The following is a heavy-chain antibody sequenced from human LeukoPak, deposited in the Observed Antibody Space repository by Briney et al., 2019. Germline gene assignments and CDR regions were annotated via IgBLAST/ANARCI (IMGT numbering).Heavy chain of an antibody. J-gene: IGHJ4*02. CDR3: VVGGSPGY. CDR2: ISTDGYTT. D-gene: IGHD2-15*01. V-gene: IGHV3-74*01. CDR1: GLALSAYK. Sequence: GGPLRLSCAASGLALSAYKMHWVRQAPRKGLVWVSRISTDGYTTDYADFVQGRFTASRDNTKNTWSLEMNSLRAEDTAVYYCVVGGSPGYWGQGTLVTVSS.